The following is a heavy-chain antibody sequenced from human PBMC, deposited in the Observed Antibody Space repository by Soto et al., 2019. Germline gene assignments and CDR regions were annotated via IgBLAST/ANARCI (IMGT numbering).Heavy chain of an antibody. CDR2: IYFSGST. CDR3: ARGDWPTQMDV. Sequence: QVQLQESGPGLVKPSQTLSLTCTVSGGSISGGTYYWSWIRQPPGQGLEWIGYIYFSGSTYYNPSLKSRVITSVDKSKNQFSLRLSSVTAADTAVYYCARGDWPTQMDVWGQGTTVTVSS. CDR1: GGSISGGTYY. J-gene: IGHJ6*02. D-gene: IGHD2-21*01. V-gene: IGHV4-31*03.